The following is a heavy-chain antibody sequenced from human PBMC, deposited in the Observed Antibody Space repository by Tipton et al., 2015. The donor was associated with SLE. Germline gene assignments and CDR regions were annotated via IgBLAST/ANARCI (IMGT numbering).Heavy chain of an antibody. CDR1: SGSISSGGHY. Sequence: TLSLTCTVSSGSISSGGHYWSWIRQHPGKGLEWMGYIFDSGTTYYNPSLDRRLTISLDMSEKQFSLKLSSVTAADTAVYYCVRYYYDSTGDCLFDYWGQGTLVPVAS. CDR2: IFDSGTT. CDR3: VRYYYDSTGDCLFDY. V-gene: IGHV4-31*03. J-gene: IGHJ4*02. D-gene: IGHD3-22*01.